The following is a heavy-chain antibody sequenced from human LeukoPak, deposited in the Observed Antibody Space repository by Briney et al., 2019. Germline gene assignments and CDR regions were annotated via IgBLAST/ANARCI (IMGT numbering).Heavy chain of an antibody. D-gene: IGHD3-10*01. CDR2: ISSSSSYI. CDR1: GFTFSSYS. J-gene: IGHJ5*02. V-gene: IGHV3-21*01. CDR3: ARDGGRGFDP. Sequence: GGSLRLSCAASGFTFSSYSMNWVRQAPGKGLEWVSSISSSSSYIYYADSVKGRFTISRDNAKNSLYLQMNSLRAEGTAVYYCARDGGRGFDPWGQGTLVTVSS.